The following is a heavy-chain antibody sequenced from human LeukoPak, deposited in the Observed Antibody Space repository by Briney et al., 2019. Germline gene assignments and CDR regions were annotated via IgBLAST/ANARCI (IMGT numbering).Heavy chain of an antibody. CDR3: TRDLGVDTTMIFFDY. D-gene: IGHD5-18*01. Sequence: ASVKVSCTASGYTFTDFGIRWVRPAPGQGLEWMGWISAYNGDTNYAQKLQGRVTMTTDTSTSTAYMEVRSLRSDDTAVYYCTRDLGVDTTMIFFDYWGQGSLVTVSS. CDR2: ISAYNGDT. J-gene: IGHJ4*02. V-gene: IGHV1-18*01. CDR1: GYTFTDFG.